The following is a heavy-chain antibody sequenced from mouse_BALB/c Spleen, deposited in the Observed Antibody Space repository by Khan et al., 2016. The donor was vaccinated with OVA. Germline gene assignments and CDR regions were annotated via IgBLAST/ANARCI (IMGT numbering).Heavy chain of an antibody. Sequence: EVQLVESGPGLVKPSQSLSLTCTVTGYSITSGYGWNWIRQFPGNKLEWMGYISYSGSTNYNPSLTSRISITRDTSKNQFFLQLNSVTTEDTATNYCARTARRKYWGQGTTLTGSS. D-gene: IGHD1-2*01. CDR1: GYSITSGYG. CDR2: ISYSGST. CDR3: ARTARRKY. J-gene: IGHJ2*01. V-gene: IGHV3-2*02.